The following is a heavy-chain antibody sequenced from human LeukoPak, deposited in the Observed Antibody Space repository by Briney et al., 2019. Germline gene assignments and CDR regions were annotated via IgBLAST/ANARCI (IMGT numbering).Heavy chain of an antibody. V-gene: IGHV3-66*01. D-gene: IGHD6-13*01. CDR3: AYSSSWRKFDY. Sequence: GGSLRLSCAASGFTVSSNYMSWVRQAPGKGLEWVSVIYSGGSTYYADSVKGRFTISRDNSKNTLYLQMNSLRVEDTAVYYCAYSSSWRKFDYWGQGTLVTVSS. CDR1: GFTVSSNY. CDR2: IYSGGST. J-gene: IGHJ4*02.